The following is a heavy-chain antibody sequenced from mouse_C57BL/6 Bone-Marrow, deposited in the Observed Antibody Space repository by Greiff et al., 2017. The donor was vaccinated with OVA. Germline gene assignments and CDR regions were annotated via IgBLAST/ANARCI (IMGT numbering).Heavy chain of an antibody. CDR3: ARSPYYGSSYGYFDV. CDR1: GYSFTGYY. CDR2: INPSTGGT. V-gene: IGHV1-42*01. J-gene: IGHJ1*03. Sequence: VQLQQSAPELVKPGASVKISCKASGYSFTGYYMNWVKQSPEKSLEWIGEINPSTGGTTYNQKFKAKATLTVDKSSSTAYMQLKSLTSEDSAVYYCARSPYYGSSYGYFDVWGTGTTVTVSS. D-gene: IGHD1-1*01.